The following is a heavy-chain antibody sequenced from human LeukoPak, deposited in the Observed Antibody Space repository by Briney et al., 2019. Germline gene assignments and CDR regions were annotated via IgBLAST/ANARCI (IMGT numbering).Heavy chain of an antibody. CDR3: ARDRDSSGYYVYYFDY. CDR2: ISSSSSTI. V-gene: IGHV3-48*01. J-gene: IGHJ4*02. CDR1: GFTFSSYS. Sequence: GGSLRLSCAASGFTFSSYSMNWVRQAPGKGLEWVSYISSSSSTIYYADSVKGRFTISRDNAKNSLYLQMNSLRAEDAAVYYCARDRDSSGYYVYYFDYWGQGTLVTVSS. D-gene: IGHD3-22*01.